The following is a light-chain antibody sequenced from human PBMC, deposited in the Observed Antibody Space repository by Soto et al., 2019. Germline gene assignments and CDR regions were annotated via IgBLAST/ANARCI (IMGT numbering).Light chain of an antibody. V-gene: IGKV3-11*01. Sequence: EIVLTQSPATLSLSPGERATLSCRASQTVSVYLAWYQQKPGQAPRLLIYDASNRATGIPARFSGSGSGTDFTLSISSLEPEDFAVYYCQQRSNWHRTFGQGTKLEI. CDR2: DAS. CDR3: QQRSNWHRT. CDR1: QTVSVY. J-gene: IGKJ2*01.